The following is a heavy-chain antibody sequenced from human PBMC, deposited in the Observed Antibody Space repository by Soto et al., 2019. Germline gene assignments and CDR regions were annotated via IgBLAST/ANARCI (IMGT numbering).Heavy chain of an antibody. V-gene: IGHV3-33*01. CDR3: ARSPIYYDSSGYQTTYYYYYGMDV. D-gene: IGHD3-22*01. CDR2: IWYDGSNK. Sequence: GGSLRLSCAASGFTFSSYGMHWVRQAPGKGLEWVAVIWYDGSNKYYADSVKGRFTISRDNSKNTLYLQMNSLRAEDTAVYYCARSPIYYDSSGYQTTYYYYYGMDVWGQGTTVTVSS. J-gene: IGHJ6*02. CDR1: GFTFSSYG.